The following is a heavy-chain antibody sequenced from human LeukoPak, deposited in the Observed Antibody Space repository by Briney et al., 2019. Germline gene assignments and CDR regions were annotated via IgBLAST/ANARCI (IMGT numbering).Heavy chain of an antibody. CDR2: ISSSSSTI. CDR3: ARDQYSSSWYTANFDY. D-gene: IGHD6-13*01. Sequence: GGSLRLSCAASGFTFSSYEMNWVRQAPGKGLEWVSYISSSSSTIYYADSVKGRFTISRDNAKNSLYLQMNSLRDEDTAVYYCARDQYSSSWYTANFDYWGQGTLVTVSS. V-gene: IGHV3-48*02. CDR1: GFTFSSYE. J-gene: IGHJ4*02.